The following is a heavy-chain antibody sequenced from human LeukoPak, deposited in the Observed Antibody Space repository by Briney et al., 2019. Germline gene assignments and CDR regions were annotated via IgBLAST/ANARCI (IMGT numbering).Heavy chain of an antibody. CDR1: GGSISSSSYY. D-gene: IGHD6-19*01. Sequence: SETLSLTCTVSGGSISSSSYYWGWIRQPPGQGLEWIGSIYYSGSTYYNPSLKSRVTISVDTSKNQFSLKLSSVTAADTAVYYSARREAVARNALDIWGQGTMVTVSS. V-gene: IGHV4-39*01. CDR3: ARREAVARNALDI. CDR2: IYYSGST. J-gene: IGHJ3*02.